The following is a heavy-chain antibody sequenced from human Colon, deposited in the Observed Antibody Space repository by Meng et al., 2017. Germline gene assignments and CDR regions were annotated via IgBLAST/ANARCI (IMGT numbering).Heavy chain of an antibody. CDR3: ARSGSSGWIDY. V-gene: IGHV6-1*01. J-gene: IGHJ4*02. CDR2: TYYRSKWYN. D-gene: IGHD6-19*01. Sequence: QVRLQQSGPGVVKPLTTPYLTRPIAGDSVSINRAAWIWIRQSPSRGLEWLGRTYYRSKWYNGYAVSVKSRITINPDTSKNQFSLQLNSVTPEDTAMYYCARSGSSGWIDYWGQGTLVTVSS. CDR1: GDSVSINRAA.